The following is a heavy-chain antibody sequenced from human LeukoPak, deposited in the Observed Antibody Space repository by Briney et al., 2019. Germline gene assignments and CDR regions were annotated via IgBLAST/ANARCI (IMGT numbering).Heavy chain of an antibody. CDR3: AGGQMFTSGGFDD. J-gene: IGHJ4*02. CDR2: IYTGGDT. Sequence: TGGSLRLSCAASGFRFRSYGMHWVRQAPGKGLEWVSVIYTGGDTYYADSVRGRFTIFRDTCKNTVNLQMNSLRAEDTALYYCAGGQMFTSGGFDDWGQGTLVTVSS. CDR1: GFRFRSYG. D-gene: IGHD6-19*01. V-gene: IGHV3-53*01.